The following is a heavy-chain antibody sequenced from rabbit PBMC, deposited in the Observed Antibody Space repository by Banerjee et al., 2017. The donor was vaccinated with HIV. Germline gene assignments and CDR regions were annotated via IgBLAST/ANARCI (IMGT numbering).Heavy chain of an antibody. CDR3: ARGNPGYAAYGYAVFNL. J-gene: IGHJ4*01. V-gene: IGHV1S45*01. D-gene: IGHD6-1*01. CDR1: GFSFNNKYV. Sequence: EGSLTLTCTASGFSFNNKYVMCWVRQAPGKGLEWIACINSNTGNTVYASWAKGPFTISRTSSTTVALQMTNLTVADTATYFCARGNPGYAAYGYAVFNLWGPGTLVTVS. CDR2: INSNTGNT.